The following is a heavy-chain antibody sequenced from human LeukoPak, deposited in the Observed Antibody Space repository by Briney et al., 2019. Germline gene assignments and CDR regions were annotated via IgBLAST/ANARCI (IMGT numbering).Heavy chain of an antibody. D-gene: IGHD3-22*01. Sequence: GASVKVSCKACGYTFTSYYMHWVRQAPGQGLEWMGIINPSGGSTSYAQKFQGRVTMTRDTSTSTVYMELSSLRSEDTAVYYCARGGLYYYDSSGYLGSFDYWGQGTLVTVSS. CDR1: GYTFTSYY. J-gene: IGHJ4*02. CDR2: INPSGGST. CDR3: ARGGLYYYDSSGYLGSFDY. V-gene: IGHV1-46*03.